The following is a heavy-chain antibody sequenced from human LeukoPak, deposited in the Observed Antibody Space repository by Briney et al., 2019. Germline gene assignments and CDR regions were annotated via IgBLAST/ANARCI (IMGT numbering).Heavy chain of an antibody. V-gene: IGHV4-34*01. J-gene: IGHJ4*02. CDR3: VTYYFDSSGPKKNY. D-gene: IGHD3-22*01. Sequence: SETLSLTCAVYGGSFSGYYWSWIRQPPGKGLEWLGEINHSGSTNYNPSLKSRVTISVDTSKKQFSLKLSSVAAADTAVYYCVTYYFDSSGPKKNYWGQGTLVTVSS. CDR2: INHSGST. CDR1: GGSFSGYY.